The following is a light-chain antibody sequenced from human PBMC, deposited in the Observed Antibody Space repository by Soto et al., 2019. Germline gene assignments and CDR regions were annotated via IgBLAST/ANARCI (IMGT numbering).Light chain of an antibody. V-gene: IGLV1-47*01. CDR1: SSNIGSNY. Sequence: QSVLTQPPSAPGTPGQRVTISCSGSSSNIGSNYVYWYQQLPGTAPKLLIYRNNQRPSGVPDRFSGSKSGTSASLAISGLRSEDEADYYCAAWDDSLSGFYVFGTGTKLTVL. J-gene: IGLJ1*01. CDR3: AAWDDSLSGFYV. CDR2: RNN.